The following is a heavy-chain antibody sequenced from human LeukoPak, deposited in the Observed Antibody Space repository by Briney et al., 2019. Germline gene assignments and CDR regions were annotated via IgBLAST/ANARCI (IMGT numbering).Heavy chain of an antibody. CDR1: GFTFNSYA. CDR3: AKVEGASKASVY. V-gene: IGHV3-23*01. CDR2: ISGSGGST. J-gene: IGHJ4*02. D-gene: IGHD1-1*01. Sequence: GGSLRLSCAASGFTFNSYAMSWVRQAPGRGLEWVSSISGSGGSTYYADSVKGRFTISRDNSKNTLYLQMYSLRAEDTAVYYCAKVEGASKASVYWGQGALVTVSS.